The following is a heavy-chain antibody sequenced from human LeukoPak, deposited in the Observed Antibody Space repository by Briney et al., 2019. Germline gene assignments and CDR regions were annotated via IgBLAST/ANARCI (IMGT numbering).Heavy chain of an antibody. CDR2: INWNGGST. J-gene: IGHJ3*02. D-gene: IGHD1-26*01. CDR1: GFTFDDYG. Sequence: GGSLRLSCAASGFTFDDYGMSWVRQAPGKGLEWVSGINWNGGSTGYADSVKGRFTISRDNAKNSLYLQMNSLRAEDTALYYCARGRYSGSNSAFDIWGQGTMVTVSS. V-gene: IGHV3-20*04. CDR3: ARGRYSGSNSAFDI.